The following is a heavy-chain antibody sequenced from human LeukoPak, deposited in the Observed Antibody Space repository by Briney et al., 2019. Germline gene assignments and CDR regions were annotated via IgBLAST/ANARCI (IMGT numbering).Heavy chain of an antibody. CDR2: IFNSGST. D-gene: IGHD2-2*01. CDR1: GGYISSYY. J-gene: IGHJ4*02. Sequence: SETLSLTCTVSGGYISSYYWSWIRQPPGKGLEWIGYIFNSGSTNYNPSLKRRVTISVDTSKNQSSLKLSSVTAADTAVYFCALGDCSSTSCYVFDYWGQGTLVTVSS. CDR3: ALGDCSSTSCYVFDY. V-gene: IGHV4-59*01.